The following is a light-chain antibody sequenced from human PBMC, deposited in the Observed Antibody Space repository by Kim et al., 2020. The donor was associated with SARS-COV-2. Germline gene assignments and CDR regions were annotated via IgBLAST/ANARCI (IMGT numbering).Light chain of an antibody. CDR2: EDN. CDR3: QSYGSGHCV. V-gene: IGLV6-57*02. Sequence: KAVPLSCTGSRGSIASYYVQWYQPRPGSAPPTVIYEDNQRPSGVPDRFSGSIDSSSNSASHPISGLRAGGEADYHGQSYGSGHCVFGTGTKVTVL. J-gene: IGLJ1*01. CDR1: RGSIASYY.